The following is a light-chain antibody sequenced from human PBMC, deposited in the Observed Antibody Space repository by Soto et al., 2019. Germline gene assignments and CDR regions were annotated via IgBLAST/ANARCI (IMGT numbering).Light chain of an antibody. CDR2: DVS. Sequence: DIPMTQSPSSLSASVGDRVTITCRASQSISTYLNWYQQKSGNAPKLLIYDVSTSQTGVPSRFSGSGSGTDFTLTISSLQPEDFATYYCQQSYISPRTFGQGTKVEIK. V-gene: IGKV1-39*01. J-gene: IGKJ1*01. CDR1: QSISTY. CDR3: QQSYISPRT.